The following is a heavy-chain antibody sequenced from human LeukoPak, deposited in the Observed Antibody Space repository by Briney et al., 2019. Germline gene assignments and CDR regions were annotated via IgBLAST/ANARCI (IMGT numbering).Heavy chain of an antibody. J-gene: IGHJ6*02. V-gene: IGHV4-34*01. Sequence: SETLSLTCAVYGGPLSVFYWRWIREPRGKGLEWFGEITHSGRTNYTPSLKSRVTISVDTSKNEFSLKLSSVTAADTAVYYCARDSGWLGSYYYGMDVWGQGTTVTVSS. CDR3: ARDSGWLGSYYYGMDV. CDR1: GGPLSVFY. D-gene: IGHD6-19*01. CDR2: ITHSGRT.